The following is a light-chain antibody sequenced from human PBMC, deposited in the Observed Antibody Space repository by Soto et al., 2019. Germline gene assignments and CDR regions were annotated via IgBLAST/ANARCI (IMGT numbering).Light chain of an antibody. CDR1: QRVSSSH. Sequence: EIVLTQSPGTLSSSRGERATLSCRASQRVSSSHLAWYHQKLGQSPMLLIYGASSRATGIPDKFSGSGSGTDFTLTIRRLEPEDFAVYFFQQYGDSPMYTFGQGTTLEI. J-gene: IGKJ2*01. V-gene: IGKV3-20*01. CDR2: GAS. CDR3: QQYGDSPMYT.